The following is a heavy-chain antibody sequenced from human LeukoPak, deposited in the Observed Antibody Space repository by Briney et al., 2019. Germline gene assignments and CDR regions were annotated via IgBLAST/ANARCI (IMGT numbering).Heavy chain of an antibody. D-gene: IGHD3-9*01. CDR2: MNAGNGNT. J-gene: IGHJ4*02. CDR3: ARAIRYYDILTGYSPYYFDY. CDR1: GYTFTSYA. Sequence: GASVKVSCKASGYTFTSYAMHWVRQAPGQRLEWMGWMNAGNGNTKYSQKFQGRVTITRDTSASTAYMELSSLRSEDTAVYYCARAIRYYDILTGYSPYYFDYWGQGTVVTVSS. V-gene: IGHV1-3*01.